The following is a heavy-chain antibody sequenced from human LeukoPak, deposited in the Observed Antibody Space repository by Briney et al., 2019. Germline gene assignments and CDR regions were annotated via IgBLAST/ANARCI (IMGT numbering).Heavy chain of an antibody. J-gene: IGHJ6*03. D-gene: IGHD1-26*01. CDR1: GFTFRTSA. CDR3: ARSGGANYYYYMDV. CDR2: ISYDENND. Sequence: GGSLRLSCAASGFTFRTSAMYWVRQAPGKGLEWVAVISYDENNDYYADSVKGRFTISRDNSKNTLYLQMNSLRAEDTAVYYCARSGGANYYYYMDVWGKGTTVTVS. V-gene: IGHV3-30*04.